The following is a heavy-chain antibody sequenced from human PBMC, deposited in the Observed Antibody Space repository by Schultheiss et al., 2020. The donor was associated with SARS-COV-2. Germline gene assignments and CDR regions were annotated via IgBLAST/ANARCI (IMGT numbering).Heavy chain of an antibody. CDR3: AREVEEVQLWLAGYFDY. J-gene: IGHJ4*02. V-gene: IGHV3-21*01. CDR1: GFTFSSYS. Sequence: GGSLRLSCAASGFTFSSYSMNWVRQAPGKGLEWVSSISSSSSYIYYADSVKGRFTISRDNAKNSLYLQMNSLGAEDTAVYYCAREVEEVQLWLAGYFDYWGQGTLVTVSS. D-gene: IGHD5-18*01. CDR2: ISSSSSYI.